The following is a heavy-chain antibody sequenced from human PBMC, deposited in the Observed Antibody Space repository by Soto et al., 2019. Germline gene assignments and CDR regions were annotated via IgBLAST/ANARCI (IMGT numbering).Heavy chain of an antibody. J-gene: IGHJ5*02. CDR3: ARVKGSGYHNWFDP. Sequence: SVKVSCKASGYTFTSYGISRVRQAPGQGLEWMGWISAYNGNTNYAQKLQGRVTMTTDTSTSTAYMELRSLRSDDTAVYYCARVKGSGYHNWFDPWGQGTLVTVSS. D-gene: IGHD3-22*01. CDR1: GYTFTSYG. CDR2: ISAYNGNT. V-gene: IGHV1-18*01.